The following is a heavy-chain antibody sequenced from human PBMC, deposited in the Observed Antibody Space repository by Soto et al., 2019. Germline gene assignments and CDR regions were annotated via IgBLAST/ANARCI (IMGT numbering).Heavy chain of an antibody. D-gene: IGHD6-19*01. V-gene: IGHV3-30*03. CDR3: AGIAVAGTDYYFDY. CDR2: ISYDGSNK. CDR1: GFTFSSYG. Sequence: QVQLVESGGGVVQPGRSLRLSCAASGFTFSSYGMHWVRQAPGKGLEWVAVISYDGSNKYYADSVKGRFTVSRDNSKNTLYLQMNSLRAEDTAVYYCAGIAVAGTDYYFDYWGQGTLVTVSS. J-gene: IGHJ4*02.